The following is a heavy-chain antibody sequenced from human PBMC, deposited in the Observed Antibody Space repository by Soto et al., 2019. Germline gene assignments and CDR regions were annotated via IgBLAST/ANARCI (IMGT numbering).Heavy chain of an antibody. CDR3: AKGSVVVAAKFDS. J-gene: IGHJ4*02. V-gene: IGHV3-23*01. CDR1: GFTYNNYA. Sequence: EVQLLESGGALVQPGVSLSLSCAASGFTYNNYAMGWVRQAPGKGLEWVSAISSSGYSAYYADSVKGRFTISRDNSRNTMFLQMNKLSAEDTAVYYCAKGSVVVAAKFDSWDQGTQVTVSS. CDR2: ISSSGYSA. D-gene: IGHD2-21*02.